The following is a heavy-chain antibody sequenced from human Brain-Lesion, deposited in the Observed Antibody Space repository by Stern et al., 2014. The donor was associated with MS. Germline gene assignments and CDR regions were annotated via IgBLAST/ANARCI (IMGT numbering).Heavy chain of an antibody. CDR1: GGSINNGDYF. CDR3: ARWGCYGVNCYSNWFDY. CDR2: IYYRGGT. D-gene: IGHD2-15*01. J-gene: IGHJ5*01. Sequence: QVHLVESGPGLVKPSQTLSLTCTVSGGSINNGDYFWSWIRQPPGKGLEWIGYIYYRGGTFYNPSLKSRVTMSVHTSKNPFSLQLSSVSAADPAVYYCARWGCYGVNCYSNWFDYWGQGALVTVSS. V-gene: IGHV4-30-4*08.